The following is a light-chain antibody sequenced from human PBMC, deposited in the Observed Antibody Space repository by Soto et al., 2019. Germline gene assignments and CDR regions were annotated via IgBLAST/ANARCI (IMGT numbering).Light chain of an antibody. V-gene: IGLV2-14*01. CDR3: SSYTSDNRSYV. CDR2: EVS. Sequence: QSVLTQPASVSASPGQSITISCTGTSSDVGAYTSVSWYQQHPGKVPKVVIYEVSNRPSGVSNRFSGSKSGNTASLTISGLQAEDEAHSYCSSYTSDNRSYVFGTGTKLTVL. CDR1: SSDVGAYTS. J-gene: IGLJ1*01.